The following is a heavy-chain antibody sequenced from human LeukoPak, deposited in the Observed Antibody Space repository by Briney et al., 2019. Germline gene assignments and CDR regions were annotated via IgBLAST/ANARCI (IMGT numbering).Heavy chain of an antibody. V-gene: IGHV3-21*01. D-gene: IGHD6-19*01. CDR3: ARALSSGWSIDY. CDR2: ISSSSSYI. Sequence: GGSLRLSCAASGFTFSSYSMNWVRQAPGKGLEWVSSISSSSSYIYYADSVKGRFTISRDNAKNSLYLRMNSLRAEDTAVYYCARALSSGWSIDYWGQGTLVTVSS. J-gene: IGHJ4*02. CDR1: GFTFSSYS.